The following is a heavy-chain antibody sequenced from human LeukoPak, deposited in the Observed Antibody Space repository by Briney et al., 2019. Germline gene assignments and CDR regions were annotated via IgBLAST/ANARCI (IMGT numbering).Heavy chain of an antibody. CDR1: GFTFSSYA. J-gene: IGHJ4*02. V-gene: IGHV3-15*01. D-gene: IGHD6-19*01. Sequence: PGGSLRLSCAASGFTFSSYAMSWVRQAPGKGLEWVGRIKSKVDGETTDYAAPVKDRFTISRDDSKNTLYLQMSSLRTEDTAVYYCTTDGPSRGWSLDHWGQGTLVTVSS. CDR3: TTDGPSRGWSLDH. CDR2: IKSKVDGETT.